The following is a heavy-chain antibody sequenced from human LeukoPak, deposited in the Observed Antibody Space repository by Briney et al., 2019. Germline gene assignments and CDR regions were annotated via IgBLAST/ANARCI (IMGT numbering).Heavy chain of an antibody. CDR1: GGFISSYY. Sequence: SETLSLTCTVSGGFISSYYWSWIRQPPGKGLEWIGYFYGSGTTNYNPSLESRVSISVDTSKNQFSLKLNSVTAADTAVYYCATATLRSARWDYWGQGTLVTVSS. J-gene: IGHJ4*02. V-gene: IGHV4-4*09. D-gene: IGHD6-13*01. CDR2: FYGSGTT. CDR3: ATATLRSARWDY.